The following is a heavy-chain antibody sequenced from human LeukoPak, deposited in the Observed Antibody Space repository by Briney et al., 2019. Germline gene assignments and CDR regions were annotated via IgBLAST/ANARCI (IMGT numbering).Heavy chain of an antibody. CDR3: AREEKIQLWLEKDWYFDL. CDR2: ISSNSSTI. CDR1: GFTFSTYI. J-gene: IGHJ2*01. D-gene: IGHD5-18*01. Sequence: HPGGSLRLSCAASGFTFSTYIMNWVRQAPGKGLEWISYISSNSSTIYYADSVKGRFTISRDNAKNSLHLQMNSLRAEDTAVYYCAREEKIQLWLEKDWYFDLWGRGTLVTVSS. V-gene: IGHV3-48*04.